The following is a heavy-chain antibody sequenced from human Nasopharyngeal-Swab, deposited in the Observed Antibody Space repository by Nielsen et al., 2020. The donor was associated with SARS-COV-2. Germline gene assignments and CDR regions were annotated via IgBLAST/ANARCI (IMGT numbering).Heavy chain of an antibody. D-gene: IGHD5-12*01. V-gene: IGHV3-23*01. J-gene: IGHJ3*02. CDR2: ISGSGGST. Sequence: GGSLRLSCAASGFTFSSHAMIWVRQAPGKGLEWVSAISGSGGSTYYADSVKGRFTISRDNSKNSLYLQMNSLRAEDTAVYYCARLRVDIVATTRGAFDIWGQGTMVTVSS. CDR1: GFTFSSHA. CDR3: ARLRVDIVATTRGAFDI.